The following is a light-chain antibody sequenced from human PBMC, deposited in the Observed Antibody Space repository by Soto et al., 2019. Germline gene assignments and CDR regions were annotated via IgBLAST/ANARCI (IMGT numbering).Light chain of an antibody. CDR1: QSIIKR. CDR3: EQYQTYSPTT. Sequence: DIQMTQSPSTLSASVGDRVTITCRATQSIIKRFAWCQQKPGKAPKLLIYDASSLQTGGPSRFGGSGSGTEFTLTTRSLQPDDLATYFCEQYQTYSPTTFGQGTKVEI. V-gene: IGKV1-5*01. CDR2: DAS. J-gene: IGKJ1*01.